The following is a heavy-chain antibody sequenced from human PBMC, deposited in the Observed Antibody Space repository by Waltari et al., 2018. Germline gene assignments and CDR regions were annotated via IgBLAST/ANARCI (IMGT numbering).Heavy chain of an antibody. CDR1: GFTFSSYA. V-gene: IGHV3-30*01. Sequence: QVQLVESGGGVVQPGTSLGLSCAASGFTFSSYAMNWVRQAPGKGLEWVAVISFDGSDEYYADSVKGRFTVSRDKSKAAVYLLMNSLRTEDTAVYYCARALYSTSWYQPFSVWGQGTLVTVSS. J-gene: IGHJ3*01. CDR2: ISFDGSDE. CDR3: ARALYSTSWYQPFSV. D-gene: IGHD6-13*01.